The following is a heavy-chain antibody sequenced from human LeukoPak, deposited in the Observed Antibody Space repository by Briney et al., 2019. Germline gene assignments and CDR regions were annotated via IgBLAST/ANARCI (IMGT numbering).Heavy chain of an antibody. J-gene: IGHJ4*02. V-gene: IGHV4-39*07. CDR1: GGSISSSSSY. CDR2: IFHSGST. Sequence: SETLSLTCTVSGGSISSSSSYWGWIRQPPGKGLEWIGQIFHSGSTSYSPSLKSRVTISVDKSKNQFSLRLTSVTAADTAVYYCARSGSGYLRYYFDYWGQGTLVTVSS. D-gene: IGHD5-12*01. CDR3: ARSGSGYLRYYFDY.